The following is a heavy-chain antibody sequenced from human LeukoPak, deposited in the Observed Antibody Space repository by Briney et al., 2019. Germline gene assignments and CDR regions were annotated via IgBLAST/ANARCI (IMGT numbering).Heavy chain of an antibody. CDR2: IYTSGST. V-gene: IGHV4-4*07. CDR1: GGAISSYY. J-gene: IGHJ4*02. Sequence: NPSETLSLTCTVSGGAISSYYWSWIRQPAGKGLVWIGRIYTSGSTNYNPSLKSRVTMSVDTSKNQFSLKLSSVTAADTAVYYCARDRYGGIIDYWGQGTLVTVSS. D-gene: IGHD1-1*01. CDR3: ARDRYGGIIDY.